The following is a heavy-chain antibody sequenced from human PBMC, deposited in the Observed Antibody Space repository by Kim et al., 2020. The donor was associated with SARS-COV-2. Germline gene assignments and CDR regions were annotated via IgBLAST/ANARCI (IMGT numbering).Heavy chain of an antibody. CDR3: ARDDGWRSIDY. J-gene: IGHJ4*02. Sequence: GGSLRLSCAASGFTFSSYWMAWVRPAPGKGLEWVSNIKQDGSDKYYMDSLRGRFTTSRDNAKKPLYLQMNSLRADDTAIYYRARDDGWRSIDYWGQGTLV. CDR1: GFTFSSYW. CDR2: IKQDGSDK. V-gene: IGHV3-7*01. D-gene: IGHD6-19*01.